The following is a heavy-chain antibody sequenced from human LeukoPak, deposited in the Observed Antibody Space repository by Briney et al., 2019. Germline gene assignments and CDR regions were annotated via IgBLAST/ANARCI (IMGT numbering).Heavy chain of an antibody. J-gene: IGHJ4*02. CDR2: MNPNSGNT. CDR1: GYTFTSYD. D-gene: IGHD2-2*02. CDR3: ARGPLVYCSSTSCYTRDY. V-gene: IGHV1-8*01. Sequence: ASVKVSCKASGYTFTSYDINWVRQATGQGLEWMGWMNPNSGNTGYAQKFQGRVTMTRNTSISTAYMELSSLRSEDTAVYYCARGPLVYCSSTSCYTRDYWGQGTLVTVSS.